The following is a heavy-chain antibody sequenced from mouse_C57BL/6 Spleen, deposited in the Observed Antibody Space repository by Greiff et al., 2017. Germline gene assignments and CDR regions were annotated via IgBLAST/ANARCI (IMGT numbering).Heavy chain of an antibody. Sequence: QVQLQQPGAELVRPGTSVKLSCTASGYTFTSYWMHWVKQRPGQGLEWIGVIDPSDSYTNYNQKFKGKATLTVDTSSSTAYMQLSSRTSEDSAVYYCAAGLRQGNFDYWGQGTTRTVSS. CDR2: IDPSDSYT. V-gene: IGHV1-59*01. J-gene: IGHJ2*01. CDR1: GYTFTSYW. CDR3: AAGLRQGNFDY. D-gene: IGHD2-4*01.